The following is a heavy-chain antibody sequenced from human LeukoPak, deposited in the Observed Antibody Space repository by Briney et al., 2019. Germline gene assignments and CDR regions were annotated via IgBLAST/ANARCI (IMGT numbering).Heavy chain of an antibody. CDR3: TRQNYGSGSYCFDY. D-gene: IGHD3-10*01. V-gene: IGHV3-73*01. CDR2: IRSKANSYAT. CDR1: GFTFSGSA. J-gene: IGHJ4*02. Sequence: GGSLRLSCAASGFTFSGSAMHWVRQASGQGLEWVGRIRSKANSYATAYAASVKGRFTISRDDSKNTAYLQMNSLKTEDTAVYYCTRQNYGSGSYCFDYWGQGTLVTVSS.